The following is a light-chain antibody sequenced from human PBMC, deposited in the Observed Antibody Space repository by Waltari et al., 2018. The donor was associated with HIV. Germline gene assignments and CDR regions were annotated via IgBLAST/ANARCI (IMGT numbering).Light chain of an antibody. CDR3: QQSYSTPRT. V-gene: IGKV1-39*01. J-gene: IGKJ4*01. CDR1: QSISTS. Sequence: DIQMTQSPSSLSASVGDRVTITCRASQSISTSLNWYQQKPGKAPNLLISGSSTLRSGVPSRFSGSGSGTDFTLTISSLQPEDFATYHCQQSYSTPRTFGGGSKVEIK. CDR2: GSS.